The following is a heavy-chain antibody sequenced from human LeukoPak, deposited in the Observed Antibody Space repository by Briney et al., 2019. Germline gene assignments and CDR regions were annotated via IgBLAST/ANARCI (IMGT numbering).Heavy chain of an antibody. Sequence: GGSLRLSCAASGFSFSTYAMSWVRQAPARGPEWVSSTRGGGETFYADSVKGRFTLSRDDSRNTVYLQMNNLRVDDTAIYYCAKANWVSNADADWWGQGTQVTVSS. CDR2: TRGGGET. J-gene: IGHJ4*02. CDR1: GFSFSTYA. D-gene: IGHD3-9*01. CDR3: AKANWVSNADADW. V-gene: IGHV3-23*01.